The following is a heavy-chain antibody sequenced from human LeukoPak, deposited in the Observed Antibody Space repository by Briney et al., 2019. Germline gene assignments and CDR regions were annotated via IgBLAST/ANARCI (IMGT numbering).Heavy chain of an antibody. CDR2: IIPIFGTA. CDR1: GGTFSSYA. D-gene: IGHD3-3*01. V-gene: IGHV1-69*05. Sequence: SVKVSCKASGGTFSSYAISWVRQAPGQGREWMGGIIPIFGTANYAQKFQGRVTITTDESTSTAYMELSSLRSEDTAVYYCARDLGYDFWSGYFDYWGQGTLVNVSS. J-gene: IGHJ4*02. CDR3: ARDLGYDFWSGYFDY.